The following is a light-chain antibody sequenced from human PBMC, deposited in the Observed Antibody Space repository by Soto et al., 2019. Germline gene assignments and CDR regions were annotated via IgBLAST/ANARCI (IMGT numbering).Light chain of an antibody. CDR2: DAS. CDR1: QSIISN. J-gene: IGKJ4*01. Sequence: IPQSQSPSSVSPSERASLSIWASQSIISNLDWYQQKPGKAPRLLIYDASTWASGIPARLSGSGSGTEFTLTISSLESQDFAVYYCQQYYKWPLTFGGGTKVDVK. CDR3: QQYYKWPLT. V-gene: IGKV3-15*01.